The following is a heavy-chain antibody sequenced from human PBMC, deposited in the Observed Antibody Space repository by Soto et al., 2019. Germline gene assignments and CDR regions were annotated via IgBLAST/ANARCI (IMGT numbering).Heavy chain of an antibody. V-gene: IGHV1-3*04. CDR2: INSAHGKT. CDR1: GYTFADYA. Sequence: ASVKVSCKASGYTFADYAVHWVRQAPGESLEWMGWINSAHGKTKYSQKFQARVTITRDASATTDYLELSSLRSEDTAVYYCARLVAPGQFDYWGQGTRVPVSS. J-gene: IGHJ4*02. CDR3: ARLVAPGQFDY. D-gene: IGHD5-12*01.